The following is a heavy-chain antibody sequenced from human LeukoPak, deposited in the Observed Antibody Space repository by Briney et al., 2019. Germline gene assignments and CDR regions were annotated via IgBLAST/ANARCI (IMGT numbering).Heavy chain of an antibody. CDR2: IKGDGSAK. CDR3: ARDRGWIQHDI. D-gene: IGHD5-18*01. J-gene: IGHJ3*02. Sequence: GGSLRLSCAASGFAFSDSCMTWIRQAPGKGLEWVAFIKGDGSAKKYVDSVKGRFTISRDNAKNSLFLQMNSLRAEDTAVYYCARDRGWIQHDIWGQGTMVTVSS. V-gene: IGHV3-7*01. CDR1: GFAFSDSC.